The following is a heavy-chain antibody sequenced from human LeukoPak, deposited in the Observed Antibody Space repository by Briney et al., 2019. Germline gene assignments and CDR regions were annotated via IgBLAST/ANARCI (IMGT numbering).Heavy chain of an antibody. CDR2: IYYSGST. J-gene: IGHJ4*02. CDR1: GGSISSRSYS. Sequence: SETLSLTCTVSGGSISSRSYSWGWIRQPPGKGLEWIGSIYYSGSTYYNPSLKSRVTISVDTSKNQFSLKLSSVTAADTAVYYCARVRSSSWEQRPPIYFDYWGQGTLVTVSS. CDR3: ARVRSSSWEQRPPIYFDY. D-gene: IGHD6-13*01. V-gene: IGHV4-39*07.